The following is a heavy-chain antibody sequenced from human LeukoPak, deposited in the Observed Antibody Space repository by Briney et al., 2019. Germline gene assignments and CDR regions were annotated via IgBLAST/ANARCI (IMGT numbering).Heavy chain of an antibody. V-gene: IGHV3-23*01. CDR2: ISGSGGST. Sequence: GGSLRLSCAASGFTFSNYSMNWVRQAPGKGLEWVSAISGSGGSTYYADSVKGRFTISRDNSKNTLYLQMNSLRAEDTAVYYCAKVSPAIAAAGRTEFDYWGQGTLVTVSS. D-gene: IGHD6-13*01. J-gene: IGHJ4*02. CDR1: GFTFSNYS. CDR3: AKVSPAIAAAGRTEFDY.